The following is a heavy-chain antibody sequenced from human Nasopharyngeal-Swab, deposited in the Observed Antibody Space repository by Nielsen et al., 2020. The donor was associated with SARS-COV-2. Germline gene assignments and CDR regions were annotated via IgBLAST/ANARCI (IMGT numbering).Heavy chain of an antibody. J-gene: IGHJ4*02. V-gene: IGHV3-74*01. CDR3: ARGSSWWKGGSWDNFDY. CDR2: INSDGSST. Sequence: VRQMPGKGLVWVSRINSDGSSTSYADSVKGRFTNSRDNAKNTLYLQMNSLRAEDTAVYYCARGSSWWKGGSWDNFDYWGQGTLVTVSS. D-gene: IGHD2-15*01.